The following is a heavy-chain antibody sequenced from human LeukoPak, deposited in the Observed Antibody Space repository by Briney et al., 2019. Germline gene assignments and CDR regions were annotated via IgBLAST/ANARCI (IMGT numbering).Heavy chain of an antibody. V-gene: IGHV4-59*12. CDR1: GGSISSYY. CDR3: ARVYVYYYMDV. D-gene: IGHD3-16*01. Sequence: SETPSLTCTVSGGSISSYYWSWIRQPPGKGLEWIGEIYHSGSTNYNPSLKSRVTISVDKSKNQFSLKLSSVTAADTAVYYCARVYVYYYMDVWGKGTTVTVSS. J-gene: IGHJ6*03. CDR2: IYHSGST.